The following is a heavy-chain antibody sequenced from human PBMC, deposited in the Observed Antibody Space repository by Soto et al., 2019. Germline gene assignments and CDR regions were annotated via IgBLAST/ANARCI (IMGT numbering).Heavy chain of an antibody. CDR1: GFTFSSYA. D-gene: IGHD3-9*01. Sequence: GGSLRLSCSASGFTFSSYAMHWVRQAPGKGLEYVSAISSNGGSTYYADYVKGRFTISRDNSKNTLYLQMSSLRAEDTAVYYCAKVEDILTGYYRVLDYWGQGTLVTVSS. CDR2: ISSNGGST. V-gene: IGHV3-64D*08. CDR3: AKVEDILTGYYRVLDY. J-gene: IGHJ4*02.